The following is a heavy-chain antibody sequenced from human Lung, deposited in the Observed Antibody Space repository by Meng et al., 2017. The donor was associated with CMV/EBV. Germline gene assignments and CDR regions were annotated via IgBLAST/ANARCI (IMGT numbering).Heavy chain of an antibody. Sequence: SXRLXCAASGFTFDDFAMHWVRQIPGEGLEWVSGISGNSGFRGYADSVKGRFTISRDNARKTLSLQMNTLRVEDTALYYCVKGGGEKVTFDAMDVWGQGTXVTVSS. CDR1: GFTFDDFA. V-gene: IGHV3-9*01. J-gene: IGHJ6*02. CDR2: ISGNSGFR. D-gene: IGHD2-21*02. CDR3: VKGGGEKVTFDAMDV.